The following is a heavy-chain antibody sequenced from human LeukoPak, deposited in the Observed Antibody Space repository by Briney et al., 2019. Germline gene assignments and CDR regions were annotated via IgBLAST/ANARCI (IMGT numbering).Heavy chain of an antibody. J-gene: IGHJ4*02. CDR2: IYSDGRT. CDR3: AKLKGWYGEGYFDY. CDR1: GFAVSSNY. V-gene: IGHV3-53*01. Sequence: PGGSLRLSCAASGFAVSSNYMSWVRQAPGKGLEWVSVIYSDGRTYYADSVKGRFTISRDISKNTLFLQMTCLRAEDTAVYYCAKLKGWYGEGYFDYWGQGTLVTVSS. D-gene: IGHD3-10*01.